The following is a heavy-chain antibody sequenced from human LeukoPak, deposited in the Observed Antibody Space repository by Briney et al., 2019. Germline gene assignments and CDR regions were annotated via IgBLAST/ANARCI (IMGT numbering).Heavy chain of an antibody. CDR2: INHSGST. V-gene: IGHV4-34*01. Sequence: PSETLSLTCAVYGGSFSGYYWSWIRQPPGKGLEWIGEINHSGSTNYNPSLKSRVTISVDTSKNQFSLKLSSVTAADTAVYYRARFPHRDYYYYYGMDVWGKGTTVTVSS. CDR3: ARFPHRDYYYYYGMDV. J-gene: IGHJ6*04. CDR1: GGSFSGYY.